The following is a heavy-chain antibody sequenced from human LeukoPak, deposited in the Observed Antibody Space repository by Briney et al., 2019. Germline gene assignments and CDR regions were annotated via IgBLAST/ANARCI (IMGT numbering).Heavy chain of an antibody. CDR2: MNSNSGNT. CDR1: GHTSRIYD. Sequence: APVKVSCKASGHTSRIYDVNWVRQAPGQGLEWMGWMNSNSGNTGYAQNFQGRVSMTRTRNTSTITAYMELSSLRSDDTAMYYCATNTHYDSSGYYPVGAFDMWGQGTMVTVSS. J-gene: IGHJ3*02. V-gene: IGHV1-8*01. D-gene: IGHD3-22*01. CDR3: ATNTHYDSSGYYPVGAFDM.